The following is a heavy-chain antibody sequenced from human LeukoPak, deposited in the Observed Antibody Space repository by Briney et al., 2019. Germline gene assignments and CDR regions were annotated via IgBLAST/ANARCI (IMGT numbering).Heavy chain of an antibody. V-gene: IGHV1-2*02. D-gene: IGHD3-10*01. CDR1: GYTFTGYF. CDR2: INPNSGGT. CDR3: ARSDISIVRGAMV. Sequence: GASVKVSCKASGYTFTGYFMHWVRRAPGQGLEWMGWINPNSGGTNYAQKFQGRVTMTRDTSISTAYMELRSLRSDDTAVYYCARSDISIVRGAMVWGQGTLVIVSS. J-gene: IGHJ4*02.